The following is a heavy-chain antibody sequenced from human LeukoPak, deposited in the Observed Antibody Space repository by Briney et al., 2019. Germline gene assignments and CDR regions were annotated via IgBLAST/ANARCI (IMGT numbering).Heavy chain of an antibody. Sequence: GGSLRLSCAVSGFTFRTYWMHWVRQVPGEGLVWVSRINEDGSITNYADSVKGRFSISRDNSKNTLYLQMNSLRAEDTAVYYCAKDMRFDWTPYHFDYWGQGTLVTVSS. CDR2: INEDGSIT. J-gene: IGHJ4*02. V-gene: IGHV3-74*01. D-gene: IGHD3-9*01. CDR3: AKDMRFDWTPYHFDY. CDR1: GFTFRTYW.